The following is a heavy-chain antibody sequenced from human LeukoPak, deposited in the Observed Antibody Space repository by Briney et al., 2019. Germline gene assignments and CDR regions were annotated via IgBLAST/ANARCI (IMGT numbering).Heavy chain of an antibody. D-gene: IGHD4-23*01. Sequence: ASVKVSCKASGYTFTSYYMHWVRQAPGQGLEWMGIINPSGGITSYAQKFQGRVTMTRDTSTSTVYMELSSLRSEDTAVYYCAREYAQEEPGNSVSSGMDVWGQGTTVTVSS. V-gene: IGHV1-46*01. CDR3: AREYAQEEPGNSVSSGMDV. CDR1: GYTFTSYY. J-gene: IGHJ6*02. CDR2: INPSGGIT.